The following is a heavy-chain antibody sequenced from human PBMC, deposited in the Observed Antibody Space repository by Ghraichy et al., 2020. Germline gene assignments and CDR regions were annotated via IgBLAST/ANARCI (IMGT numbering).Heavy chain of an antibody. Sequence: GGSLRLSCAASGFTFSSYAMSWVRQAPGKGLEWVSAISGSGGSAYYADSVKGRFTISRDNSKNTLYLQMNSLRAEDTAIYYCAKRADYYDSSGLFDYWGQGTLVTVSS. V-gene: IGHV3-23*01. CDR1: GFTFSSYA. J-gene: IGHJ4*02. CDR3: AKRADYYDSSGLFDY. CDR2: ISGSGGSA. D-gene: IGHD3-22*01.